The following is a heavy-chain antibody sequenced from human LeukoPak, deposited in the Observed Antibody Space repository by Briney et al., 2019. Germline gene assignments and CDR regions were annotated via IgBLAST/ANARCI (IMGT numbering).Heavy chain of an antibody. D-gene: IGHD3-16*01. V-gene: IGHV3-23*01. CDR3: AKRMMREFDY. Sequence: PGGSLRLSCAASGFAFSSYAMSWVRQAPGKGLEWVSAISASGGSTFYADSVKGRFTIPRDNSKNTLYLQMNSLRAEDTAIYYCAKRMMREFDYWGQGTLVTVSS. J-gene: IGHJ4*02. CDR2: ISASGGST. CDR1: GFAFSSYA.